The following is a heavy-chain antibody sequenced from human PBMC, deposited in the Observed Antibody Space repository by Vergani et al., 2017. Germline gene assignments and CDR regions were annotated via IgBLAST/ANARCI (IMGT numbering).Heavy chain of an antibody. CDR2: INAGNGNT. J-gene: IGHJ6*02. D-gene: IGHD3-3*01. CDR3: AREPYYDFWSGPLYYYYGMDV. Sequence: QVQLVQSGAEVKKPGASVKVSCKASGYTFTSYAMHWVRQAPGQRLEWMGWINAGNGNTKYSQKFQGRVTITRDPAAGTAYMELSSLRSEDTAVYYCAREPYYDFWSGPLYYYYGMDVWGQGTTVTVSS. V-gene: IGHV1-3*01. CDR1: GYTFTSYA.